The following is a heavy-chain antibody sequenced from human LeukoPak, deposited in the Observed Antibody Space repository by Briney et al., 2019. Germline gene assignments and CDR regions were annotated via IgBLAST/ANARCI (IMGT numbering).Heavy chain of an antibody. Sequence: KASQTLSLTCAVSGGSISSGGYSWSWIRQPPGKGLEWIGYIYHSGSTYYNPSLKSRVTISVDRSKNQFSLKLSSVTAADTAVYYCARDKSYCSGGSCYYYGMDVWGQGTTVTVSS. CDR3: ARDKSYCSGGSCYYYGMDV. CDR2: IYHSGST. J-gene: IGHJ6*02. V-gene: IGHV4-30-2*01. CDR1: GGSISSGGYS. D-gene: IGHD2-15*01.